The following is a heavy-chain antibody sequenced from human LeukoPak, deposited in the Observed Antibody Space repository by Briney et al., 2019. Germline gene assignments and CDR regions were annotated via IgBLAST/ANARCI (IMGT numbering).Heavy chain of an antibody. CDR1: GYTFTSYY. CDR3: AIESAFDI. CDR2: INPSGGST. V-gene: IGHV1-46*01. Sequence: ASVNVSCKASGYTFTSYYMHWVRQAPGQGLEWMGIINPSGGSTSYAQKFQGRVTMTRNASISTAYMELSSLRSEDTAVYYCAIESAFDIWGQGTMVTVSS. J-gene: IGHJ3*02.